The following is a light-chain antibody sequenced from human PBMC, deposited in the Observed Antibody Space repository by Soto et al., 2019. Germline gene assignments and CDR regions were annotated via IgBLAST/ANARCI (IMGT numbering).Light chain of an antibody. CDR1: SSDVGGYIY. CDR2: EVS. V-gene: IGLV2-14*01. J-gene: IGLJ2*01. CDR3: SSYTSSSTLV. Sequence: QSALTQPPSASGSPGQSVTISCTGTSSDVGGYIYVSWYQQHPGKAPKLMIYEVSNRPSGISNRFSGSKSGNTASLTLSGLQAEDEADYYCSSYTSSSTLVFGGGTKLTVL.